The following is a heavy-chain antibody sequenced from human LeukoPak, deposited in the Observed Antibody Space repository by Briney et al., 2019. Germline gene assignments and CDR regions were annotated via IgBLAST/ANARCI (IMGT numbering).Heavy chain of an antibody. J-gene: IGHJ4*02. CDR1: GFTLRSYA. D-gene: IGHD6-19*01. Sequence: GTSLRLSCAASGFTLRSYAMHWVRQAPGKGLEWVAVIASDGSKEYYADSVKGRFTISRDNSKNTMYLQMNSLKSEDTAVYYCAKVVRGIAVAGMIDYWGQGTLVTVSS. CDR3: AKVVRGIAVAGMIDY. V-gene: IGHV3-30*04. CDR2: IASDGSKE.